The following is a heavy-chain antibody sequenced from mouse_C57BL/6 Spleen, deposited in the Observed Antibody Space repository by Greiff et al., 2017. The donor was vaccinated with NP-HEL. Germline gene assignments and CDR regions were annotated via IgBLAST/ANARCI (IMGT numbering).Heavy chain of an antibody. CDR2: IDPSDSYT. D-gene: IGHD2-1*01. CDR3: ARSGNLYYFDY. Sequence: VQLQQPGAELVMPGASVKLSCKASGYTFTSYWMHWVKQRPGQGLEWIGEIDPSDSYTNYNQKFKGKSTLTVDKSSSTAYMQLSRLTSEDSAVYYCARSGNLYYFDYWGQGTTLTVSS. J-gene: IGHJ2*01. V-gene: IGHV1-69*01. CDR1: GYTFTSYW.